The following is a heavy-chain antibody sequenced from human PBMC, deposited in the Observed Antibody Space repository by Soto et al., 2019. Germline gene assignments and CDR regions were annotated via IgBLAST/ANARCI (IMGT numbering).Heavy chain of an antibody. CDR2: IIPIFGTA. V-gene: IGHV1-69*13. D-gene: IGHD2-15*01. CDR3: AVPATLGYCSGGSCYGGVDYYYGMDV. CDR1: GGTFSSYA. Sequence: GASVKVSCKASGGTFSSYAISWVRQAPGQGLEWMGGIIPIFGTANYAQKFHGRVTITADESTSTAYMELSSLRSEDTAVYYCAVPATLGYCSGGSCYGGVDYYYGMDVWGQGTTVTVSS. J-gene: IGHJ6*02.